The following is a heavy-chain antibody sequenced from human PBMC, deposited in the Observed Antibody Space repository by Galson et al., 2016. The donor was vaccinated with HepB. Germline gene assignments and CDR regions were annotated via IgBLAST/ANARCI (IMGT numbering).Heavy chain of an antibody. J-gene: IGHJ5*02. CDR3: ARDRGYYVSSGYLNWFEP. Sequence: SLRLSCAASGFTVSSNYMSWVRQAPGKGLEWVSVIYSGGSTYYADPVKGRFTISRDHSKNTLYLQMKSRRAEDTAVDYCARDRGYYVSSGYLNWFEPWGQGTLVTVSS. CDR2: IYSGGST. CDR1: GFTVSSNY. D-gene: IGHD3-22*01. V-gene: IGHV3-66*01.